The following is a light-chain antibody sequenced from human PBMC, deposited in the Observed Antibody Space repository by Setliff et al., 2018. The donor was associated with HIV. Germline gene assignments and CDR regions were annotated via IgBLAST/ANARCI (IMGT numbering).Light chain of an antibody. J-gene: IGLJ1*01. CDR1: SSDVGGYNY. CDR2: DVS. V-gene: IGLV2-14*01. CDR3: SSYTSSSTLYV. Sequence: VLTQPASVSGSPGQSITISCTGTSSDVGGYNYVSWYQQHPGKAPKLMIYDVSKRPSGVSNRFSGSKSGNTASLTISGLQAEDEADYYCSSYTSSSTLYVFGTGTKVTVL.